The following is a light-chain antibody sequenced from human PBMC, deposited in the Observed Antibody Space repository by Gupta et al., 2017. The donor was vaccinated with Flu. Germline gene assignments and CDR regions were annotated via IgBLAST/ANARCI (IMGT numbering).Light chain of an antibody. Sequence: SLGERATIKCKSSQSVLFDANKRNYCAWYQQKAGRPPKWLFRWASNRESGVADRFSGSGSGTDFTLTISSLEPEDFAVYYCHQCYELPLTFGGGTKVEIK. CDR2: WAS. CDR1: QSVLFDANKRNY. CDR3: HQCYELPLT. V-gene: IGKV4-1*01. J-gene: IGKJ4*01.